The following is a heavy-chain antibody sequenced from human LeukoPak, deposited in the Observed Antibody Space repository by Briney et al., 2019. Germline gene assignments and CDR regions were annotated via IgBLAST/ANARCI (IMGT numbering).Heavy chain of an antibody. V-gene: IGHV4-4*07. D-gene: IGHD1-1*01. CDR2: VFTSRTT. Sequence: PSETLSLTCSVSGDFISRYYWNWIRQPAGKGLEWIGRVFTSRTTNYNPSPKSRVSISADKSKNQLSLRLSSVTAADTAIYYCARGWKQLVYWGQGAPVTVSS. CDR3: ARGWKQLVY. J-gene: IGHJ4*02. CDR1: GDFISRYY.